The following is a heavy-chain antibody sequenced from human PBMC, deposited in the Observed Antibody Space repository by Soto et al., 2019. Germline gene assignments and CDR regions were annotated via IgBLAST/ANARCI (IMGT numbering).Heavy chain of an antibody. Sequence: CQASGYTFTSYCTSWQQQAHGQGLEWMGWISAYNGNTNYAQKLQGRVTMTTDTSTSTAYMELRSLRSDDTAVYYCARGPDDYFWGSYRFNRYSSCDPRGEGTLV. J-gene: IGHJ5*02. V-gene: IGHV1-18*01. CDR2: ISAYNGNT. CDR1: GYTFTSYC. CDR3: ARGPDDYFWGSYRFNRYSSCDP. D-gene: IGHD3-16*02.